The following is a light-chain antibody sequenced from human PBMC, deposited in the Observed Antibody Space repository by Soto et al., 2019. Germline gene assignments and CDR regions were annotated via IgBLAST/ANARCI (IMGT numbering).Light chain of an antibody. CDR1: QSVSVNS. Sequence: EIVLTQSPGTLSLSPGERATVSCRASQSVSVNSLAWYQQKGGQAPRLLIYAASTRATGVPDRFSGTGSGTDFALTIRRLETDDSAVYYYQQYGGSPFTFGPGTKVDIK. CDR2: AAS. V-gene: IGKV3-20*01. CDR3: QQYGGSPFT. J-gene: IGKJ3*01.